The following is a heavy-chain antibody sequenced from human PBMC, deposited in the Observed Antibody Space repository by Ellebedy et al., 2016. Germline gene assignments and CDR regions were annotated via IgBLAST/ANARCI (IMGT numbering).Heavy chain of an antibody. D-gene: IGHD6-19*01. V-gene: IGHV1-18*01. CDR3: ARVPNLLYIAVAGDY. J-gene: IGHJ4*02. CDR1: GGTFSSYA. CDR2: ISAYNGNT. Sequence: ASVKVSCKASGGTFSSYAISWVRQAPGQGLEWMGWISAYNGNTNYAQKLQGRVTMTTDTSTSTAYMELRSLRSDDTAVYYCARVPNLLYIAVAGDYWGQGTLVTVSS.